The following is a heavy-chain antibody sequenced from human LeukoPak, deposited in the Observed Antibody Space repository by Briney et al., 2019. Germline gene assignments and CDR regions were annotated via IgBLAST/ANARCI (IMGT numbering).Heavy chain of an antibody. Sequence: SETLSLTCTVSGGSITSYYWSWIRQPAGQGLEWIGRIYTSGSTDYNPSLKSRVTISIDTSKNQFSLKLTSVTAADTALYYCARLRQNYFDSSAYFWFDPWGQGTLVTVSS. CDR3: ARLRQNYFDSSAYFWFDP. CDR1: GGSITSYY. D-gene: IGHD3-22*01. V-gene: IGHV4-4*07. J-gene: IGHJ5*02. CDR2: IYTSGST.